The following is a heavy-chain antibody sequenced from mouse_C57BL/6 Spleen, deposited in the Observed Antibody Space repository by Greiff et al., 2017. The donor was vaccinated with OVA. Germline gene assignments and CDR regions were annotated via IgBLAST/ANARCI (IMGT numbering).Heavy chain of an antibody. J-gene: IGHJ2*01. CDR2: ISDGGSYT. CDR3: ARDGRMPDYDFDY. V-gene: IGHV5-4*01. CDR1: GFTFSSYA. Sequence: DVMLVESGGGLVKPGGSLKLSCAASGFTFSSYAMSWVRQTPEKRLEWVATISDGGSYTYYPDNVKGRFTISRDNAKNNLYLQMSHLKSEDTAMYYCARDGRMPDYDFDYWGQGTTLTVSS. D-gene: IGHD2-4*01.